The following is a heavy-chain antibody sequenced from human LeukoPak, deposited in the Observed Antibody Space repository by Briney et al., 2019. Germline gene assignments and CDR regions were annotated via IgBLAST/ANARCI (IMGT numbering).Heavy chain of an antibody. Sequence: SETLSLTCTVSGGSISDYYWSWIRQPPGKGLEWIGYIYYSGSTNYNPSLKSRVTISVDTSKNQFSLKLSSVTAADTAVYYCARDSRAAMEYYYGMDVWGQGTTVTVSS. CDR1: GGSISDYY. J-gene: IGHJ6*02. CDR3: ARDSRAAMEYYYGMDV. D-gene: IGHD5-18*01. CDR2: IYYSGST. V-gene: IGHV4-59*01.